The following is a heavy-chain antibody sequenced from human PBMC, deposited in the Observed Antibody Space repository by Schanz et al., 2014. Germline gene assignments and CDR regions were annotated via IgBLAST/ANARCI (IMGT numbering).Heavy chain of an antibody. CDR1: GFTFDPYA. CDR2: LSSDESRK. Sequence: QVQLVESGGGVVQPGGSLRLSCAASGFTFDPYAMHWLRQSPGKGLEWVAVLSSDESRKFYADSVKGRFTISRDNSKNTLYLQMNNLRAEDTAVYFCAKESEIVVVVGTSMSGDFHHWGQGTLVTVSS. J-gene: IGHJ1*01. CDR3: AKESEIVVVVGTSMSGDFHH. V-gene: IGHV3-30-3*01. D-gene: IGHD2-15*01.